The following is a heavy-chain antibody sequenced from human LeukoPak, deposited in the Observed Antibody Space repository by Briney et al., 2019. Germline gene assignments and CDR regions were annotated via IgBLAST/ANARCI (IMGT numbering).Heavy chain of an antibody. V-gene: IGHV3-23*01. Sequence: GGSLRLSCSASGFTFTTYGINWVRQAPGKGLEWVSGIGGSGTRTYYADSVKGRFTISRDNTKNTLYLQMNSLRDEDTAVYYCAKDSGWILFDDWGQGILVTVSS. CDR2: IGGSGTRT. CDR3: AKDSGWILFDD. J-gene: IGHJ4*02. CDR1: GFTFTTYG. D-gene: IGHD2-2*03.